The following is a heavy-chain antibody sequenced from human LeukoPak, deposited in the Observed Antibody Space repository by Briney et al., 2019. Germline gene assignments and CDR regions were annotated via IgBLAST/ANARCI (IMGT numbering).Heavy chain of an antibody. D-gene: IGHD5-12*01. CDR3: ARSVDIDY. Sequence: SETLSLTCTVSGGSIRRSYYYWGWIRQPPGEGLEWIGSIYDSGGTYYNPSLKSRVTISVDTSKNQFSLKLNSVTAADTAVYYCARSVDIDYWGQGTLVTVSS. CDR2: IYDSGGT. CDR1: GGSIRRSYYY. J-gene: IGHJ4*02. V-gene: IGHV4-39*01.